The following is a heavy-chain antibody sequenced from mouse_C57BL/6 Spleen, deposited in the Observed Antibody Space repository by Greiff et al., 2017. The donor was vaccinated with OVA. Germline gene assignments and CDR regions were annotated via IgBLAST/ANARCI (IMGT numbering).Heavy chain of an antibody. D-gene: IGHD1-1*01. Sequence: EVMLVESGGDLVKPGGSLKLSCAASGFTFSSYGMSWVRQTPDKRLEWVATISSGGSYTYYPDSVKGRFTISRDNAKNTLYLQMSSLKSEDTAMYYCARFTTVVAPFDYWGQGTTLTVSS. V-gene: IGHV5-6*01. CDR2: ISSGGSYT. CDR1: GFTFSSYG. J-gene: IGHJ2*01. CDR3: ARFTTVVAPFDY.